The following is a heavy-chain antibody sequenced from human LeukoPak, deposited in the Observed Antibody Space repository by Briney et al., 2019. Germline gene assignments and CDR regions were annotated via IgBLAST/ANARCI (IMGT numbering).Heavy chain of an antibody. CDR3: ARAGYDFRSGYRGLYNWFDP. D-gene: IGHD3-3*01. J-gene: IGHJ5*02. CDR1: GFTFSSYA. V-gene: IGHV3-30-3*01. Sequence: PGRSLRLSCAASGFTFSSYAMHWVRQAPGKGLEWVAVISYDGSNKYYADSVKGRFTISRDNSKNTLYLQMNSLRAEDTAVYYCARAGYDFRSGYRGLYNWFDPWGQGTLVTVSS. CDR2: ISYDGSNK.